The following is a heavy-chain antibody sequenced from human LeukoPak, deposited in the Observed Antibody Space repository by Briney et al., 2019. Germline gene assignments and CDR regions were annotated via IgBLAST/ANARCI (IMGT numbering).Heavy chain of an antibody. J-gene: IGHJ4*02. CDR1: GFTFSSYG. V-gene: IGHV3-23*01. Sequence: GGSLRLSCAASGFTFSSYGMSWVRQAPGKGLEWVSAISASGGSTYYADSVKGRFTISRDNSKNTLYLQMNSLRAEDTAVYYCAKSGGTSSSGLGYWGQGTLVTVSS. CDR3: AKSGGTSSSGLGY. CDR2: ISASGGST. D-gene: IGHD6-19*01.